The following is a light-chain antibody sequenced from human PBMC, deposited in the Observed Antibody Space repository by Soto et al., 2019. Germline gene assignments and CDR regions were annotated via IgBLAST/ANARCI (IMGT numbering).Light chain of an antibody. CDR2: KVS. Sequence: VVMTQTQLSLPVTLGQPASISCRSTQSLVFSDANTLLNWLQQRPGQSPRRLIYKVSDRDSGVPDRFSGSGSGTDFTLKISRVVAEDVGVYYCMQGAHWPPTFGQGTRLEIK. CDR1: QSLVFSDANTL. V-gene: IGKV2-30*01. J-gene: IGKJ5*01. CDR3: MQGAHWPPT.